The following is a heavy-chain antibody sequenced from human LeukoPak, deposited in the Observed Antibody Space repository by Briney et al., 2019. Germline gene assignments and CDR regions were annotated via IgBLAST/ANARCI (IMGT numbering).Heavy chain of an antibody. CDR3: TTDLKNFRQQLADY. J-gene: IGHJ4*02. CDR2: IKSKTDGGTT. CDR1: GFTFSNAW. D-gene: IGHD6-13*01. V-gene: IGHV3-15*01. Sequence: PGGSLRLSCAASGFTFSNAWMSWVRQAPGKGLEWVGRIKSKTDGGTTDYAAPVKGRFTISRDDSKNTLYLQMNSLKTEDTAVYYCTTDLKNFRQQLADYWGQGTLVTVSS.